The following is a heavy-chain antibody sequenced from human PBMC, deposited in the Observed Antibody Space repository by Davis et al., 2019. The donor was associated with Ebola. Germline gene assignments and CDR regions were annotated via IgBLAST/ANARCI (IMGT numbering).Heavy chain of an antibody. CDR1: GFTVSRNY. CDR3: ARGHMQLWYYYYYGMDV. V-gene: IGHV3-66*01. Sequence: GSLRPPRAAPGFTVSRNYMSWVRQAPGQGLEWVSVIYSGGSTYYADSVKGRFTIPRDNPKHTLYLQMNSLRAEDTAVYYCARGHMQLWYYYYYGMDVWGQGTTVTVSS. D-gene: IGHD5-18*01. J-gene: IGHJ6*02. CDR2: IYSGGST.